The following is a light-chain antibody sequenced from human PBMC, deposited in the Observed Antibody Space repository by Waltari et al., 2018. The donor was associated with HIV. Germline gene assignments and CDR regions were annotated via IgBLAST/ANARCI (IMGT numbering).Light chain of an antibody. CDR2: AAS. V-gene: IGKV1-39*01. CDR3: QQSYSTPYT. CDR1: QTISSY. Sequence: DIQMTQSPSSLSASVGDRVTITCRASQTISSYLNWYQQKPGKAPELLIYAASNLQSGGPSRFSGSGSGTDFTLTISSLHPEDFATYYCQQSYSTPYTFGQGTKLEIK. J-gene: IGKJ2*01.